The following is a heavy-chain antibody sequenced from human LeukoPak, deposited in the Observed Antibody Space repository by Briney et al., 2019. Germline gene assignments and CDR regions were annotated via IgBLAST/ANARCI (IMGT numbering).Heavy chain of an antibody. CDR1: GGSISSYY. J-gene: IGHJ4*02. V-gene: IGHV4-39*07. Sequence: PSETLSLTCTVSGGSISSYYWGWIRQPPGKGLEWIGSIYYSGSTYYNPSLKSRVTISVDTSKNQFSLKLSSVTAADTAVYYCARAPFSGYYDYWGQGTLVTVSS. CDR3: ARAPFSGYYDY. CDR2: IYYSGST. D-gene: IGHD3-22*01.